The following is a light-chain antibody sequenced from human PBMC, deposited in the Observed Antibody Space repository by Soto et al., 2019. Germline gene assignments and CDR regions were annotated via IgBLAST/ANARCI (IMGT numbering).Light chain of an antibody. J-gene: IGLJ1*01. V-gene: IGLV2-14*03. CDR2: DVA. CDR1: SSDVGAYNF. Sequence: QSVLTQPASVSGSPGQAITLSCPGTSSDVGAYNFVSWYQHYPDKAPKVVIYDVANRPSGVSYRFSASKSGNTASLTISGLQAEDEADYYCMSFTSSNTYVFGTGTKVTVL. CDR3: MSFTSSNTYV.